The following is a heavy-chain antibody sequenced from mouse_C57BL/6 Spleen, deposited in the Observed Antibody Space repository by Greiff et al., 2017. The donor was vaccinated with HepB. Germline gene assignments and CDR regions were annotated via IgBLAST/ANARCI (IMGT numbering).Heavy chain of an antibody. D-gene: IGHD2-4*01. CDR1: GFTFSSYA. J-gene: IGHJ3*01. V-gene: IGHV5-4*01. CDR2: ISDGGSYT. Sequence: EVQLVESGGGLVKPGGSLKLSCAASGFTFSSYAMSWVRQTPEKRLEWVATISDGGSYTYYPDNVKGRFTISRVNAKNNLYLQMSHLKSEDTAMYYCAREERYDYSGCFAYWGQGTLVTVSA. CDR3: AREERYDYSGCFAY.